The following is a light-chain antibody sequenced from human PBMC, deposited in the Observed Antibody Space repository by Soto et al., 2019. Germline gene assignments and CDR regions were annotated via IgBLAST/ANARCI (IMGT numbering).Light chain of an antibody. J-gene: IGKJ4*01. CDR3: QQLNSYPLT. Sequence: DSQLTQSPSFLSASVGDRVTITCRASQGISSYLAWYQQKPGKAPKLLIYAASTLQSGVPSRFSGSGSGTEFTLTISSLQPGDFATYYCQQLNSYPLTFGGGTKVDIK. CDR1: QGISSY. CDR2: AAS. V-gene: IGKV1-9*01.